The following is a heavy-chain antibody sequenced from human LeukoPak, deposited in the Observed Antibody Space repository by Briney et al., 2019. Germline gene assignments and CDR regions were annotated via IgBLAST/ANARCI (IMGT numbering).Heavy chain of an antibody. CDR2: IRYDGSNK. D-gene: IGHD1-26*01. CDR1: GFIFSTYG. Sequence: GGSLRLSCAASGFIFSTYGMHWVRQAPGKGLEWVAFIRYDGSNKYYADSVKGRFTISRDNSKNTLYLQMNSLRPEDTAVYYCARDLSELLLDIRYYFDYWGQGTLVTVSS. J-gene: IGHJ4*02. CDR3: ARDLSELLLDIRYYFDY. V-gene: IGHV3-30*02.